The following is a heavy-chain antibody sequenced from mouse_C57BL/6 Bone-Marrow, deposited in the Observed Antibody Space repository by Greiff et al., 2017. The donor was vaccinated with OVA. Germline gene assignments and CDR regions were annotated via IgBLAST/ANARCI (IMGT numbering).Heavy chain of an antibody. V-gene: IGHV1-55*01. CDR1: GYTFTSYW. CDR2: IYPGSGST. CDR3: ARESTMVRGVDY. D-gene: IGHD2-2*01. Sequence: QVQLQQSGAELVKPGASVKMSCKASGYTFTSYWITWVKQRPGQGLEWIGDIYPGSGSTNYNEKFKSKATLTVDTSSSTAYMKLSSLTSEDSAVYYCARESTMVRGVDYWGQGTSVTVSS. J-gene: IGHJ4*01.